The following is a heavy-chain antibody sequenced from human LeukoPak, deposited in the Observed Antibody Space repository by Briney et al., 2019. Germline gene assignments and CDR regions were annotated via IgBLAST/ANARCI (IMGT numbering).Heavy chain of an antibody. J-gene: IGHJ4*02. CDR2: MSGSGGST. CDR3: AKDHGVAVAGMYY. D-gene: IGHD6-19*01. CDR1: GFTFSSFA. Sequence: GGSLRLSCAASGFTFSSFAMSWVRQAPGKGLEWVPSMSGSGGSTYYADSVKGRFTISRDNSRNTLYLQMNSLRADDTAVYYCAKDHGVAVAGMYYWGQGTLVTVSS. V-gene: IGHV3-23*01.